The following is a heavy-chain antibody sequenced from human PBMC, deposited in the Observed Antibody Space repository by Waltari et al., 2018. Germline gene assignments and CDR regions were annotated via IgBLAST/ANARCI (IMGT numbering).Heavy chain of an antibody. D-gene: IGHD3-10*01. V-gene: IGHV1-69-2*01. CDR2: VDPEDGET. CDR1: GYTFTDYY. J-gene: IGHJ3*02. CDR3: ARVNMVRGWGAFDI. Sequence: EVQLVQSGAEVKKPGATVKISCKASGYTFTDYYMHWVQQAPGKGLEWMGRVDPEDGETRYEEKFQGRVTITADTSTDTAYMELSSLRSEDTAVYYWARVNMVRGWGAFDIWGQGTMVTVSS.